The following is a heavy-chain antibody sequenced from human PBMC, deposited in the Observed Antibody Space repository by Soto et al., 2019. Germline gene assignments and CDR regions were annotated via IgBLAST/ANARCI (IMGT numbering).Heavy chain of an antibody. D-gene: IGHD5-12*01. CDR1: GLTFSSHA. CDR2: IWYDGRKN. Sequence: QVQLVEAGGGVVQPGRSLRLSCAASGLTFSSHAMHWVRQAPGKGLEWVAVIWYDGRKNYYADSVKGRFTVARDDSKNTLSLQMNSLRVEDTAVYYCARDPGYSGFDFDYWGQGTLVNVSS. CDR3: ARDPGYSGFDFDY. V-gene: IGHV3-33*01. J-gene: IGHJ4*02.